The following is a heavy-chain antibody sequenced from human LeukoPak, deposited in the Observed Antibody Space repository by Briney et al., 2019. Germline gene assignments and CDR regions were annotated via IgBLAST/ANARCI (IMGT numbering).Heavy chain of an antibody. D-gene: IGHD4-11*01. Sequence: GASVKVSCKASGYTFTSYGISWVRQAPGQGLEWMGWISAYNGNTNYAQKFQGRVTITRNTSISTAYMELSSLRSEDTAVYYCARVSNYDAFDIWGQGTMVTVSS. CDR2: ISAYNGNT. CDR1: GYTFTSYG. CDR3: ARVSNYDAFDI. V-gene: IGHV1-18*01. J-gene: IGHJ3*02.